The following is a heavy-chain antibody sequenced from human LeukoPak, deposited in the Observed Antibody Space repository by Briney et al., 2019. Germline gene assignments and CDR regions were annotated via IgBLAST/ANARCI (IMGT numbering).Heavy chain of an antibody. CDR1: GFTFSSYA. V-gene: IGHV3-23*01. J-gene: IGHJ4*02. CDR2: VSGSAGST. CDR3: ARARGVDY. Sequence: PGGSLRLSCAASGFTFSSYAMSWVRQAPGKGLEWVSGVSGSAGSTYYADFVKGRFTISRDNAKNSLYLRMNSLRAEDTAVYYCARARGVDYWGQGTLVTVSS.